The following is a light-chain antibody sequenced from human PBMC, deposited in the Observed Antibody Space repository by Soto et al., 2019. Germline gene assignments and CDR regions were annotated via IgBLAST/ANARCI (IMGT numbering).Light chain of an antibody. V-gene: IGLV2-14*01. CDR2: DVS. CDR3: SSYTSSSKV. J-gene: IGLJ1*01. CDR1: SSDVGGYNY. Sequence: QSALTQPASVSGSPGQSITTSCTGTSSDVGGYNYVSWYQQHPGKAPKLMIYDVSNRPSGVSNLFSGSKSGNTASLTISGLQAEDEADSYCSSYTSSSKVFGTGTKVTVL.